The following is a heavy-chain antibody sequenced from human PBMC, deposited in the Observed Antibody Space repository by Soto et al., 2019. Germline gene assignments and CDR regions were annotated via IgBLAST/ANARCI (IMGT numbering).Heavy chain of an antibody. CDR2: MNPNSGNT. CDR3: ARAGLHRGINYYYYMDV. Sequence: ASVKVSCKASGYTFTSYDINWVRQATGQGLEWMGWMNPNSGNTGYAQKFQGRVTMTRNTSISTAYMELSSLRSEDTAVYYCARAGLHRGINYYYYMDVWGKGTTVTVSS. D-gene: IGHD2-21*02. CDR1: GYTFTSYD. V-gene: IGHV1-8*01. J-gene: IGHJ6*03.